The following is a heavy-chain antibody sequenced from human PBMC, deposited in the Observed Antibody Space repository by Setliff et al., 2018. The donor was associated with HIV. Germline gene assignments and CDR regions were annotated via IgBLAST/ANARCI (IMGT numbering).Heavy chain of an antibody. CDR2: IYYNGIT. CDR3: ARRMGYYYYYGMDV. Sequence: SETLSLTCAVSGGSIGTTTYYWGWIRQPPGKGLEWIGSIYYNGITYYNPSLKGRFTISVDTSKNQFSLKVTSVTAADTAVYYCARRMGYYYYYGMDVWGQGTTVTVSS. V-gene: IGHV4-39*01. CDR1: GGSIGTTTYY. J-gene: IGHJ6*02.